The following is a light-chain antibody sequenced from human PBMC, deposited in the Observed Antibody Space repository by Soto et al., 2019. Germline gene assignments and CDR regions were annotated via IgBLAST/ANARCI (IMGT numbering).Light chain of an antibody. CDR2: EVS. CDR3: SSYAGSNKLL. J-gene: IGLJ2*01. CDR1: SSDIGAYHY. Sequence: QSALTQPPSASGSPGQSVTISCTGTSSDIGAYHYVSWYQQHPGKAPKLMIYEVSRRPSGVPDRFSGSKSGNTDSLTVSGLQAEDEADYYFSSYAGSNKLLFGGGTKLTVL. V-gene: IGLV2-8*01.